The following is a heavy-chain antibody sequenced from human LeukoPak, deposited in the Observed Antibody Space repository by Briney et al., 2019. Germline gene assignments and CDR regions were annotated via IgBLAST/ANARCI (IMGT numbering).Heavy chain of an antibody. V-gene: IGHV4-34*01. CDR1: GGSFSGYY. CDR2: INHSGST. D-gene: IGHD6-19*01. J-gene: IGHJ4*02. CDR3: ASTGYSSGFIDY. Sequence: SETLSLTCAVYGGSFSGYYWSWIRQPPGKGLEWIGEINHSGSTNYNPSLKSRVTISVDTSKNQFSLKLSSVTAADTAVYYCASTGYSSGFIDYWGQGTLVIVSS.